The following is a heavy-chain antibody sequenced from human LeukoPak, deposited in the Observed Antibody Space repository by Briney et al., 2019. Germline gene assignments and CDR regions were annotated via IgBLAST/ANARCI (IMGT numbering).Heavy chain of an antibody. CDR2: IYYSGST. CDR3: ARGFLGLRRGGFDY. D-gene: IGHD3/OR15-3a*01. J-gene: IGHJ4*02. V-gene: IGHV4-39*01. Sequence: SETLSLTCTVSGGSISSSSYYWGWIRQPPGKGLEWIGSIYYSGSTYYNPSLKSRVTISVDTSKNQFSLKLSSVTAADTAVYYCARGFLGLRRGGFDYWGQGTLVTVSS. CDR1: GGSISSSSYY.